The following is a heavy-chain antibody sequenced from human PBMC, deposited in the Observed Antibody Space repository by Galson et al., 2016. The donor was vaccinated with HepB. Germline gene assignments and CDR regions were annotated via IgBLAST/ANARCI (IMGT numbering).Heavy chain of an antibody. CDR1: GDTFSRYP. D-gene: IGHD2-2*01. CDR3: AREAEWSQLGS. V-gene: IGHV1-18*01. CDR2: ISTYNGNT. J-gene: IGHJ5*02. Sequence: SVKVSCKASGDTFSRYPISWVRQAPGQGLEWMGWISTYNGNTNYAPKLQGRVSMTTDTSTSTAYMELRSLRSDDTAVYYCAREAEWSQLGSWGQGTLVTVSS.